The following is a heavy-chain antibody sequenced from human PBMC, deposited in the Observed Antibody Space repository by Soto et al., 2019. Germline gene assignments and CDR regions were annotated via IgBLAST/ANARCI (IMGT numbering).Heavy chain of an antibody. CDR2: IKSKTDGGTT. Sequence: XVSLRLSCAASGFTFNNACMSWVRQAPGKGLEWVGRIKSKTDGGTTDYAAPVKGRFSISRDDSKNTLYLQMNSLKTEDTAVYYCTTVTYSSDGLDYWGLGTLLTVSS. J-gene: IGHJ4*02. CDR3: TTVTYSSDGLDY. D-gene: IGHD2-15*01. CDR1: GFTFNNAC. V-gene: IGHV3-15*01.